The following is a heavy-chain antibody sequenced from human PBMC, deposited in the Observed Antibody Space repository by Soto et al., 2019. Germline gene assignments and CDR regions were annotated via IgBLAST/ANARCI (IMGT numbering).Heavy chain of an antibody. V-gene: IGHV4-59*01. Sequence: PSDTLSLTCTVSGGSISSYYWSWIRQPPGKGLEWIGYIYYSGSTNYNPSLKSRVTISVDTSKNQFSLKLSSVTAADTAVYYCARVYYDSSGYQVDAFDIWGQGTMVTVSS. CDR2: IYYSGST. J-gene: IGHJ3*02. CDR1: GGSISSYY. CDR3: ARVYYDSSGYQVDAFDI. D-gene: IGHD3-22*01.